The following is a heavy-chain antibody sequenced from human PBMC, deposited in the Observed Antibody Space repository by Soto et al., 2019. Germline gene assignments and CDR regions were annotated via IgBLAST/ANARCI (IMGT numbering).Heavy chain of an antibody. CDR2: TYYRSKWYN. Sequence: SQTLSLTCPISGDSVSSNSAAWNWIRQSPSRGLEWLGRTYYRSKWYNDYAVSVKSRITINPDTSKNQFSLQLNSVTPEDTAVYYCARYSQNTYYDFWCGYHTEPRYGMEVWGQGTTVTVCS. J-gene: IGHJ6*02. CDR1: GDSVSSNSAA. CDR3: ARYSQNTYYDFWCGYHTEPRYGMEV. V-gene: IGHV6-1*01. D-gene: IGHD3-3*01.